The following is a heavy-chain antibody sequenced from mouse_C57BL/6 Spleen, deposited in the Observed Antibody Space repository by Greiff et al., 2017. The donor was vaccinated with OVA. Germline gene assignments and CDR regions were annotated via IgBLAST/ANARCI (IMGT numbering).Heavy chain of an antibody. Sequence: DVQLEQPEGGLVRPGSSMKLSCTASGFTFSDYYMAWVSQVPETGLEWVANINSAGSSTYYLDSLKSRFLISRANAKNILYLQMSSLKSEDTATDDGARGELGRGYIDVWGTGTTVTVSS. J-gene: IGHJ1*03. V-gene: IGHV5-16*01. D-gene: IGHD4-1*01. CDR1: GFTFSDYY. CDR3: ARGELGRGYIDV. CDR2: INSAGSST.